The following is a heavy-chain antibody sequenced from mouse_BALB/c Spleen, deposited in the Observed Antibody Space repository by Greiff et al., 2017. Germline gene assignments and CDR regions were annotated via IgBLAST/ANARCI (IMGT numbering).Heavy chain of an antibody. Sequence: VQLQQSGPELVKPGASVKMSCKASGYTFTSYVMHWVKQKPGQGLEWIGYINPYNDGTKYNEKFKGKATLTSDKSSSTAYMELSSLTSEDSAVYYGARSGVLLLRGYCDYWGQGTTLTVSS. D-gene: IGHD1-1*01. CDR2: INPYNDGT. V-gene: IGHV1-14*01. CDR3: ARSGVLLLRGYCDY. CDR1: GYTFTSYV. J-gene: IGHJ2*01.